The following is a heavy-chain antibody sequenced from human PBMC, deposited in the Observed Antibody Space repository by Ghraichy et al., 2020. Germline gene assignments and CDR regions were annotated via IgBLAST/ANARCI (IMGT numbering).Heavy chain of an antibody. J-gene: IGHJ5*02. V-gene: IGHV3-74*03. Sequence: GGSLRLSCVASGFSFSSYWMHWVRQAPGEGLVWVSRIKSDGSTTTYADSVKGRFTISRDNAKNTLYLQMNSLRVEDTAVYYCVRQGGSNPWGQGTLVTVSS. D-gene: IGHD3-16*01. CDR3: VRQGGSNP. CDR2: IKSDGSTT. CDR1: GFSFSSYW.